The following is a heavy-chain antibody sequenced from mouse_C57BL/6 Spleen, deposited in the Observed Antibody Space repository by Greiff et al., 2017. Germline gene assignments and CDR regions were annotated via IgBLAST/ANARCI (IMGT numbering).Heavy chain of an antibody. V-gene: IGHV1-26*01. D-gene: IGHD1-1*01. CDR2: INPNNGGT. Sequence: EVKLQQSGPELVKPGASVKISCKASGYTFTDYYMNWVKQSHGKSLEWIGDINPNNGGTSYNQKFKGKATLTVDKSSSTAYMELRSLTSEDSAVYYCARFPRYYGSSYEAAMDYWGQGTSVTVSS. CDR1: GYTFTDYY. CDR3: ARFPRYYGSSYEAAMDY. J-gene: IGHJ4*01.